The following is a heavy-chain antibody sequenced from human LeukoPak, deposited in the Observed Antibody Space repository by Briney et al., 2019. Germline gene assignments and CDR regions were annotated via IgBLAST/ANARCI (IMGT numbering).Heavy chain of an antibody. CDR3: AKVTVLRYFDWLRNYFDY. CDR1: GFTFSSYA. D-gene: IGHD3-9*01. V-gene: IGHV3-23*01. CDR2: ISGSGGST. J-gene: IGHJ4*02. Sequence: GGSLRLFCAASGFTFSSYAMSWVRQAPGKGLEWVSAISGSGGSTYYADSVKGRFTISRDNSKNTPYLQMNSLRAEDTAVYYCAKVTVLRYFDWLRNYFDYWGQGTLVTVSS.